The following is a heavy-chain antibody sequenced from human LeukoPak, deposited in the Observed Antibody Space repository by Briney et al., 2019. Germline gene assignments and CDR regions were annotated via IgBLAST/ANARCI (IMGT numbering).Heavy chain of an antibody. Sequence: SETLSLTCTVSGGSISSYYWSWIRQPPGKGLEWIGYIYYSGSTNYNPSLKSRVTISVDTSKDQFSLQLNSVTPEDTAVYYCARAKGRSPLFDYWGQGTLVTVSS. D-gene: IGHD6-13*01. J-gene: IGHJ4*02. V-gene: IGHV4-59*12. CDR1: GGSISSYY. CDR2: IYYSGST. CDR3: ARAKGRSPLFDY.